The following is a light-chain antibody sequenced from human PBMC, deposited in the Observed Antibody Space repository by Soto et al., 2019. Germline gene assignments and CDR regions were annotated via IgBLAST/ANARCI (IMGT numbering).Light chain of an antibody. J-gene: IGKJ4*01. Sequence: DIQMTQSPSTLSASVGDRVTITCRASQTISNWLAWYQQKPGKAPKVLIYDASTLDGGVPSRFSGRRSGTDFTLTISSLQPSDFATYYCQQYNTYPLTFGGGTMV. CDR1: QTISNW. V-gene: IGKV1-5*01. CDR2: DAS. CDR3: QQYNTYPLT.